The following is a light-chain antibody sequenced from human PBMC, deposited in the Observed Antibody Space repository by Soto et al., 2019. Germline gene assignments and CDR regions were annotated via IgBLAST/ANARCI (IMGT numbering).Light chain of an antibody. V-gene: IGLV1-47*01. CDR3: AAWDDSMSGQV. CDR1: SSNIGRNY. Sequence: QSVLTQPPSASGTPGQRVTISCSGSSSNIGRNYVYWYQQLPGTAPKLLIYRNNQRPSGVPDRFSGSKSDTSASLAISGLRYEDEADYYCAAWDDSMSGQVFGNWTTVTVL. J-gene: IGLJ1*01. CDR2: RNN.